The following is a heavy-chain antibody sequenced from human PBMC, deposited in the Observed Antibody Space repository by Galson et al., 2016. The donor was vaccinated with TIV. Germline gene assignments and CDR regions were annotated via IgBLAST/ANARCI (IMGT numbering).Heavy chain of an antibody. J-gene: IGHJ4*02. D-gene: IGHD4-23*01. Sequence: TLSLTCSVSGGSVSRYYWSWVRQSPGKGLEWIGYICYRGSTYYNPSLKSRVTISIDTSKNQFSLKLSSVAAADTAIYYCARDVTLDYWGQGTLVTVSS. V-gene: IGHV4-59*06. CDR2: ICYRGST. CDR3: ARDVTLDY. CDR1: GGSVSRYY.